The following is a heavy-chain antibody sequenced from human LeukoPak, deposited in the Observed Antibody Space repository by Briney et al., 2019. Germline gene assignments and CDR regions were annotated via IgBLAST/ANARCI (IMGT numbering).Heavy chain of an antibody. V-gene: IGHV3-23*01. D-gene: IGHD1-14*01. J-gene: IGHJ4*02. CDR2: ISGSGGST. CDR3: AKSGTKSLTGLDY. Sequence: AGGSLRLSCAASGFTFSSYAMSWVRQAPGKGLDWVPAISGSGGSTYYADSVKGRFTISRDNSKNTLYLQMNSLRAEDTAVYYCAKSGTKSLTGLDYWGQGTLVTVSS. CDR1: GFTFSSYA.